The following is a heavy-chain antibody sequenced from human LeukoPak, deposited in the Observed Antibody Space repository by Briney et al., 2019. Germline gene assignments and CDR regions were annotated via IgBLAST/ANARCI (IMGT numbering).Heavy chain of an antibody. CDR3: ARGRYCSGGSCADY. J-gene: IGHJ4*02. Sequence: SETLSLTXTVSGGSISSSSYYWGWIRQPPGEGLEWSGSIYYSGSTYYNPSLKSRVTISVDTSKNQFSLKLSSVTAADTAVYYCARGRYCSGGSCADYWGQGTLVTVSS. CDR1: GGSISSSSYY. V-gene: IGHV4-39*07. CDR2: IYYSGST. D-gene: IGHD2-15*01.